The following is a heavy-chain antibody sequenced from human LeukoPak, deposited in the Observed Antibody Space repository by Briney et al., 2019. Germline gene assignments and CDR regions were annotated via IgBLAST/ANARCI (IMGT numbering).Heavy chain of an antibody. Sequence: PGGSRRLSCAASGFTFSSYWMHWVRQAPGKGLVWVSRINSDAITISYADSVKGRFTISRDNAKNTLYLQMNSLRAEDTAVYYCARRSAARDAFDIWGQGTMVTVSS. V-gene: IGHV3-74*01. CDR3: ARRSAARDAFDI. CDR2: INSDAITI. D-gene: IGHD6-6*01. CDR1: GFTFSSYW. J-gene: IGHJ3*02.